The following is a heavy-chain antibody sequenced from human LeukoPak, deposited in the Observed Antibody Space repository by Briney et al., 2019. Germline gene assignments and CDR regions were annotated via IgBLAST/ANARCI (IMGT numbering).Heavy chain of an antibody. CDR1: GFTFSSNY. D-gene: IGHD1-14*01. CDR3: ARGNPGDY. Sequence: GGSLRLSCAASGFTFSSNYMTWVRQAPGKGLEWVSVYSGGSTYYADSVKGRFTISRDNSKNTLYLQMNSLRAEDTAVYYCARGNPGDYWGQGPLVTVSS. CDR2: YSGGST. J-gene: IGHJ4*02. V-gene: IGHV3-53*01.